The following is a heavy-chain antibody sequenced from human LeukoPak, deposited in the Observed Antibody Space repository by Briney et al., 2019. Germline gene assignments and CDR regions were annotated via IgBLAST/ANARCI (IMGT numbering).Heavy chain of an antibody. J-gene: IGHJ5*02. D-gene: IGHD2-2*01. CDR3: ARDEGYCSSTSCRPLNWFDP. Sequence: SQTLSLTCTVSGGSISSGGYYWSWIRQHPGKGLEWIGYIYYSGSTYYNPSLKSRVTISVDTSKNRFSLKLSSVTAADTAVYYCARDEGYCSSTSCRPLNWFDPWGQGTLVTVSS. CDR2: IYYSGST. CDR1: GGSISSGGYY. V-gene: IGHV4-31*03.